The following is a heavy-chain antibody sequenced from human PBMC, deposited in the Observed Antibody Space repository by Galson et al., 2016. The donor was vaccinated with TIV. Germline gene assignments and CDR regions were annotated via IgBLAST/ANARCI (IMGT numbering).Heavy chain of an antibody. Sequence: SVKVSCKASGGTFTSFAISWVRQSRGQGLEWMGGTVPMFGIVTYAQKFQGKITLNADASTSTAYMELRSLRSYETAVYYCARGGWSGDPGDYHYHYMDVVGKGTTVIVSS. V-gene: IGHV1-69*13. CDR2: TVPMFGIV. CDR3: ARGGWSGDPGDYHYHYMDV. D-gene: IGHD3-3*01. CDR1: GGTFTSFA. J-gene: IGHJ6*03.